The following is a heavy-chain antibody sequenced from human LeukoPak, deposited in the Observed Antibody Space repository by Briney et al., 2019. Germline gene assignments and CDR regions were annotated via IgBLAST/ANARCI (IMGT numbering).Heavy chain of an antibody. Sequence: SETLSLTCTVSGGSISSSSYYWGWIRQPPGKGLEWIGSIYYSGSTYYNPSLKSRVTISVDTSKNQFSLKLSSVTAADTAVYYCARGVTSCCYYDYYMDVWGKGTTVTVSS. CDR3: ARGVTSCCYYDYYMDV. D-gene: IGHD2-2*01. V-gene: IGHV4-39*01. J-gene: IGHJ6*03. CDR1: GGSISSSSYY. CDR2: IYYSGST.